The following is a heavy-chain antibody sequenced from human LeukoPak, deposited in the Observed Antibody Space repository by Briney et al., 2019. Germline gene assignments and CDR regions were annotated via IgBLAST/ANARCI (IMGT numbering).Heavy chain of an antibody. V-gene: IGHV4-34*01. CDR3: ARGRKGGSAL. Sequence: SETLSLTCAVYGGSFSGFYGNWIRHPPGKGLEWIGEIDHSGSTNYNPSLKSRVTISVDRADNQFSLKLSSVTAADTAFYYCARGRKGGSALWGQGTLVTVSS. CDR1: GGSFSGFY. D-gene: IGHD3-10*01. J-gene: IGHJ4*02. CDR2: IDHSGST.